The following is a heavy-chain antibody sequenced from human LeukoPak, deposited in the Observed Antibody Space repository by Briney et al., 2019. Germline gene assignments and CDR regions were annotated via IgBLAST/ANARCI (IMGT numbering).Heavy chain of an antibody. D-gene: IGHD2-2*01. Sequence: ASVKVCCKASGFTFTSSAVQWVRQARGQRLAWIGWIVVGSGNTNYAQKFQERVTITRDMSTSTAYMELSSLRSEDTAVYYCAASSSTSYPLDYWGQGTLVTVSS. V-gene: IGHV1-58*01. CDR3: AASSSTSYPLDY. CDR1: GFTFTSSA. CDR2: IVVGSGNT. J-gene: IGHJ4*02.